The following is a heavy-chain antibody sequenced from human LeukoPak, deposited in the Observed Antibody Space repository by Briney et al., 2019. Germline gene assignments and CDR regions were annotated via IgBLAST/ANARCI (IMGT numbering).Heavy chain of an antibody. J-gene: IGHJ4*02. V-gene: IGHV4-4*02. CDR1: GGSISSSNW. Sequence: SGTLSLTCAVSGGSISSSNWWSWVRQPPGKGLEWIGEIYHSGSTNYNPSLKSRVTISVDKSKNQFSLKLSSVTAADTAVYYCARSMFGELLFSFDYWGQGTLVTVSS. CDR3: ARSMFGELLFSFDY. D-gene: IGHD3-10*02. CDR2: IYHSGST.